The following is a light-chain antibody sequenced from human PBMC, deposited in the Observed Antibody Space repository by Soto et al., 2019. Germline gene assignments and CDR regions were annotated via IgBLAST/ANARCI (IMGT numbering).Light chain of an antibody. J-gene: IGKJ1*01. Sequence: DIQMTQPPSTLSASVGDRVTITCRASQTISSWLAWYQRKPGKAPKLLIYAASTLESGVSSRFSGRGSGTEFTLTINSLQPEDFATYYCQQYKSYLRTFGQGTKVDI. V-gene: IGKV1-5*01. CDR3: QQYKSYLRT. CDR2: AAS. CDR1: QTISSW.